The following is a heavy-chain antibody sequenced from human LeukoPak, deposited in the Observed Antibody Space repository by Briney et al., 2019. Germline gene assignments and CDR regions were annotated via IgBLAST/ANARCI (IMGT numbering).Heavy chain of an antibody. CDR1: GGSITSGSYY. D-gene: IGHD6-19*01. Sequence: SETLSLTCTVSGGSITSGSYYWGWIRQPAGKGLEWIGRLYTDGSTNYNPSLKSRVTISVDTSKNQFSLKLSSVTAADTAVYYCARDLRGQAVAGYFDYWGQGTLVTVSS. CDR3: ARDLRGQAVAGYFDY. J-gene: IGHJ4*02. V-gene: IGHV4-61*02. CDR2: LYTDGST.